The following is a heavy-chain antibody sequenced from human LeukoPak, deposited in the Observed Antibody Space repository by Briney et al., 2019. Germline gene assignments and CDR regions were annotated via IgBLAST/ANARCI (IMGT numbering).Heavy chain of an antibody. CDR1: GFTFGDYA. Sequence: GGSLRLSCTASGFTFGDYAMSWVRQAPGKGLEWVGFIRSKAYGGTTEYAASVKGRFTISRDDSKSIAYLQMNSLKTEDTAVYHCTRDPTLGWYYDFWSGYSTGYWGQGTLVTVSS. CDR3: TRDPTLGWYYDFWSGYSTGY. D-gene: IGHD3-3*01. CDR2: IRSKAYGGTT. J-gene: IGHJ4*02. V-gene: IGHV3-49*04.